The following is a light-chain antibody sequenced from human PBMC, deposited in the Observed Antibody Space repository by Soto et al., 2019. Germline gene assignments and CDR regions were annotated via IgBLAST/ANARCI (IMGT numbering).Light chain of an antibody. J-gene: IGKJ5*01. CDR3: QQYYNTPQIT. V-gene: IGKV4-1*01. CDR1: QSVLYSSNNKNY. Sequence: DIVMTQSPDSLAVSLGERATINCKSSQSVLYSSNNKNYLAWYQQKPGQPPKLPIYWASTRESGVPDRFSGSGSGTDFTLTISSLQAEDVAVYYCQQYYNTPQITFGQGTRLEIK. CDR2: WAS.